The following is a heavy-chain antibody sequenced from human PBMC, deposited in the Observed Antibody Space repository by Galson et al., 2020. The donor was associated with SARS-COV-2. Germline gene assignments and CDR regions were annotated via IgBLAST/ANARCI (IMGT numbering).Heavy chain of an antibody. J-gene: IGHJ3*01. D-gene: IGHD3-16*01. CDR1: GDSISSSSYY. V-gene: IGHV4-39*07. CDR2: IYYTESP. Sequence: SETLSLTCTVSGDSISSSSYYWGWIRQPPGKGLEWIGSIYYTESPYYNPSLKSRVTISVDPSKNQFSLKLSSVTAADAAVYFWASSTQYVGAYGFDFWGQGTMVTVSS. CDR3: ASSTQYVGAYGFDF.